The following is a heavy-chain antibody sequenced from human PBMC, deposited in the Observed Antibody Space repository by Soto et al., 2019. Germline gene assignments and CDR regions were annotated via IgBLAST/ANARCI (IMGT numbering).Heavy chain of an antibody. Sequence: GGSLRLSCAASGFTFSSYSMNWVRQAPGKGLEWVSYISSSSSTIYYADSVKGRFTISRDNAKNSLYLQMNSLRDEDTAVYYCARDVYGSGSLMSMDGWGQGTTVTVSS. CDR2: ISSSSSTI. V-gene: IGHV3-48*02. CDR1: GFTFSSYS. J-gene: IGHJ6*02. CDR3: ARDVYGSGSLMSMDG. D-gene: IGHD3-10*01.